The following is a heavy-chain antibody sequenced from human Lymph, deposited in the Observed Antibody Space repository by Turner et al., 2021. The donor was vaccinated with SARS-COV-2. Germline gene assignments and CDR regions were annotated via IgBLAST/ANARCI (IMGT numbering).Heavy chain of an antibody. CDR3: ARGPGGNYGPYFDY. J-gene: IGHJ4*02. V-gene: IGHV3-30-3*01. D-gene: IGHD3-10*01. Sequence: QVQLVESGGGVVQPGRSLRLSCAASGFAFSTYAMHWVRQAPGKGLEWVAVISYDGSNKYYADSVKGRFTISRDNSKNTLYLQMNSLRAEDTAVDYCARGPGGNYGPYFDYWGQGTLVTVSS. CDR2: ISYDGSNK. CDR1: GFAFSTYA.